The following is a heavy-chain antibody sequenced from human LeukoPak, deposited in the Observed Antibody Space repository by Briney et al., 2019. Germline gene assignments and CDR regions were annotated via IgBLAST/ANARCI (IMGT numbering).Heavy chain of an antibody. J-gene: IGHJ4*02. Sequence: GGSLRLPCAASGFTFSSYAMSWVRQAPGKGLEWVSAISGSGGSTYYADSVKGRFTISRDNSKNTLYLQMNSLRAEDTAVYYCAKDHRDTMIVVVTGFDYWGQGTLVTVSS. CDR3: AKDHRDTMIVVVTGFDY. V-gene: IGHV3-23*01. CDR1: GFTFSSYA. D-gene: IGHD3-22*01. CDR2: ISGSGGST.